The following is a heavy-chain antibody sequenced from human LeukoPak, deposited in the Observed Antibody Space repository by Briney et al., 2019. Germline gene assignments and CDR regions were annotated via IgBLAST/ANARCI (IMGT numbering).Heavy chain of an antibody. CDR1: GFSFSSYS. D-gene: IGHD4-17*01. J-gene: IGHJ4*02. CDR3: ATRGGDSEVDF. Sequence: GGSLRLSCAAPGFSFSSYSMNWVRQAPGKGLDWISYISSGSSSIYYADSVKGRFTIAGDNAKNSLYLQMNSLRAEDTAVYYCATRGGDSEVDFWGQGTLVTVSS. V-gene: IGHV3-48*04. CDR2: ISSGSSSI.